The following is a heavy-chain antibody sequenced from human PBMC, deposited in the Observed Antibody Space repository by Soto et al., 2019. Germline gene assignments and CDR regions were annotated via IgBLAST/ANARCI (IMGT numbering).Heavy chain of an antibody. J-gene: IGHJ5*02. V-gene: IGHV4-39*01. CDR2: IYYSGST. CDR3: ASNPGTLYNWFDP. D-gene: IGHD1-1*01. CDR1: GGSISSSSYY. Sequence: QLQLQESGPGLVKPSETLSLTCTVSGGSISSSSYYWGWIRQPPGKGLAWIGCIYYSGSTYYNPSLKSRVTIYVDTSQHQFSLKLSSVTAADTAVYYCASNPGTLYNWFDPWGQGTLVTVSS.